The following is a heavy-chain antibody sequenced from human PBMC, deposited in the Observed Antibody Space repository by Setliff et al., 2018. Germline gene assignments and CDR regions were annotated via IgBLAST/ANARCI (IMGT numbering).Heavy chain of an antibody. D-gene: IGHD6-19*01. CDR1: GGSISSYY. J-gene: IGHJ6*03. V-gene: IGHV4-4*07. CDR3: AREQWLDPPGYYYMDV. CDR2: IYIGGSA. Sequence: SETLSLTCTVAGGSISSYYWSWIRQPAGKGLEWIGHIYIGGSANYNPSLKSRVTMSIDTSKNQFSLKLTSVTAADMAVYYCAREQWLDPPGYYYMDVWAKGTTVTVSS.